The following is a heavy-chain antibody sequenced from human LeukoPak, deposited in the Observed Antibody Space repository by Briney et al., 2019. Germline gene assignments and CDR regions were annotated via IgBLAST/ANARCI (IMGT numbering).Heavy chain of an antibody. Sequence: GGSLRLSCAASGFTFSSYSMNWVRQAPGKGLEWVSYISSSGSTIYDADSVKGRFTISRDNAKNSLYLEMNSLRAEDTAVYYCARQGHYDFWSGYPFDYWGQGTLVTVSS. D-gene: IGHD3-3*01. CDR1: GFTFSSYS. CDR2: ISSSGSTI. CDR3: ARQGHYDFWSGYPFDY. J-gene: IGHJ4*02. V-gene: IGHV3-48*01.